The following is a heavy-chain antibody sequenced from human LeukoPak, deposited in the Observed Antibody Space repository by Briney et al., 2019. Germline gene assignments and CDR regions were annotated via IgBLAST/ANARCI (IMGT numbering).Heavy chain of an antibody. CDR3: ASDSGYDYYFDY. Sequence: PSETLSLTCTVSGGSISSSSYYWGWIRQPPGKGLEWIGSIYYSGSTHYNPSLKSRVTISVDTSKNQFSLKLSSVTAADTAVYYCASDSGYDYYFDYWGQGTLVTVSS. J-gene: IGHJ4*02. CDR2: IYYSGST. CDR1: GGSISSSSYY. V-gene: IGHV4-39*01. D-gene: IGHD5-12*01.